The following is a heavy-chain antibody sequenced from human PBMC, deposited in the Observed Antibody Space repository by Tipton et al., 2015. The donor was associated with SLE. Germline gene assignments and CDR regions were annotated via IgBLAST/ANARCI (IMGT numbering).Heavy chain of an antibody. D-gene: IGHD7-27*01. Sequence: SLRLSCAASGFTFSSYWMYWVRQAPGKGLEWVSYISSSGSTIYYADSVKGRFTISRDNSKNSLYLQMNSLRAEDTAVYYCARGPPLGQAFDIWGQGTMVTVSS. CDR2: ISSSGSTI. CDR1: GFTFSSYW. V-gene: IGHV3-48*01. CDR3: ARGPPLGQAFDI. J-gene: IGHJ3*02.